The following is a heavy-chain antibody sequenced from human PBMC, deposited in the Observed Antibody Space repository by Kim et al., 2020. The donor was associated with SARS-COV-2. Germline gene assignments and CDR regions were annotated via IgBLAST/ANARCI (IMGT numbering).Heavy chain of an antibody. D-gene: IGHD2-15*01. V-gene: IGHV5-51*01. J-gene: IGHJ3*02. CDR3: ARQDGAPRGRAFDI. Sequence: SPSFQGQVTISADKSISTAYLQWSSLKASDTAMYYCARQDGAPRGRAFDIWGQGTMVTVSS.